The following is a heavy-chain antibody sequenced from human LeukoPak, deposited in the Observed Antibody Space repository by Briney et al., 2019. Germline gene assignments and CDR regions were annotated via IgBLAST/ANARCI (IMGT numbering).Heavy chain of an antibody. CDR3: ARAEGYYDSSGNDAFDI. Sequence: GRSLRLSCAASGFTFSSYGMHWVRQAPGKGLEWVAVIWYDGSNKYYADSVKGRFTISRDNSKNTLYLQMNSLRAEDTAVYYWARAEGYYDSSGNDAFDIWGQGTMVTVSS. CDR2: IWYDGSNK. V-gene: IGHV3-33*01. CDR1: GFTFSSYG. D-gene: IGHD3-22*01. J-gene: IGHJ3*02.